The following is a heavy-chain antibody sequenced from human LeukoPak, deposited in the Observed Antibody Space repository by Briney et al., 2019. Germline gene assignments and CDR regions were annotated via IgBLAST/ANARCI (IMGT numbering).Heavy chain of an antibody. CDR3: ARGRAAGTFWLDY. Sequence: ASVKVSCKASGYTFSSYGISWVRQAPGQGLEWMGWISGNNGNTNYAQKVQGRVAMTTDTSTSTAYMELRSLRSDDTAVYYCARGRAAGTFWLDYWGQGTLVTVSS. J-gene: IGHJ4*02. CDR1: GYTFSSYG. D-gene: IGHD6-13*01. V-gene: IGHV1-18*01. CDR2: ISGNNGNT.